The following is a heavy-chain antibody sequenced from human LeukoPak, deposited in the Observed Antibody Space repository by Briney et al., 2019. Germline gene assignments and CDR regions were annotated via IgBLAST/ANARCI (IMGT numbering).Heavy chain of an antibody. J-gene: IGHJ4*02. V-gene: IGHV3-48*03. D-gene: IGHD5-18*01. Sequence: GGSLRLSCAASGFTFSSYEMNWVRQAPGKGLEWVSHISSSGSTIYYADSVKGRFTISRGNAKNSLYLQMNSLRAEDTAVYYCAREGYSYGKGYFDYWGQGTLVTVSS. CDR2: ISSSGSTI. CDR3: AREGYSYGKGYFDY. CDR1: GFTFSSYE.